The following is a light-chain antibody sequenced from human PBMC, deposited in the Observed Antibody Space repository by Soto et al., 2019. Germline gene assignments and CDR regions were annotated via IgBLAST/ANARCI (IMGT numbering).Light chain of an antibody. CDR3: QQYYNTPQT. V-gene: IGKV4-1*01. CDR2: LAS. CDR1: QSVLYSSNNKNY. Sequence: DIVMTQSPESLAVSLGERATINCKSSQSVLYSSNNKNYLAWYQQKPGQPPKLNIYLASTRESGVPDRISGSGSGTDFTLTISSLQAEDVAVYYCQQYYNTPQTFGQGTKVEIK. J-gene: IGKJ1*01.